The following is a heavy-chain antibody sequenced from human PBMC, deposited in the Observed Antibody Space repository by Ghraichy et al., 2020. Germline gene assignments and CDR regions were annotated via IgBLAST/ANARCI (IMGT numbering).Heavy chain of an antibody. D-gene: IGHD2-2*01. CDR2: MNPNSGNT. J-gene: IGHJ6*02. V-gene: IGHV1-8*01. CDR1: GYTFTSYD. CDR3: ARGRGEYQLLYYYYGMDV. Sequence: ASVKVSCKASGYTFTSYDINWVRQATGQGLEWMGWMNPNSGNTGYAQKFQGRVTMTRNTSISTAYMELSSLRSEDTAVYYCARGRGEYQLLYYYYGMDVWGQGTTVTVSS.